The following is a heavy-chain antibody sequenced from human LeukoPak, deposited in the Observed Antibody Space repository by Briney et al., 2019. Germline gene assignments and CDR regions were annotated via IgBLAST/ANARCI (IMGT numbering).Heavy chain of an antibody. CDR1: GFTFSSYW. V-gene: IGHV3-74*03. CDR3: AREWDLPGTYFMDV. J-gene: IGHJ6*03. Sequence: PGGSLRLSCAASGFTFSSYWMHWVRHAPGKGLVWVSRISSDGSDTMYADSVKGRFTISRDNVNNTLYLQMNSLSGDDTAVYYCAREWDLPGTYFMDVWGKGTTVTVCS. D-gene: IGHD1-26*01. CDR2: ISSDGSDT.